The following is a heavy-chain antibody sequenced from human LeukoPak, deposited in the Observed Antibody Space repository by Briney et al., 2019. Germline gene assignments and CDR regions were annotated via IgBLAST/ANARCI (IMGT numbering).Heavy chain of an antibody. J-gene: IGHJ6*02. CDR3: ARSGTGSYIYYYYYGMDV. V-gene: IGHV1-8*01. D-gene: IGHD3-10*01. CDR2: MNPNSGNT. Sequence: ASVKVSCKASGYTFTSYDINWVRQATGQGLEWMGWMNPNSGNTGYAQKFQGRVTMTRNTSISTAYMELSSLRSEDTAVYYCARSGTGSYIYYYYYGMDVWGQGTTVTVYS. CDR1: GYTFTSYD.